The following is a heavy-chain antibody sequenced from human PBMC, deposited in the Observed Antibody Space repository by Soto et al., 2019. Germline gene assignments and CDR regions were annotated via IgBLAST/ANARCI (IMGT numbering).Heavy chain of an antibody. J-gene: IGHJ6*04. D-gene: IGHD3-3*01. V-gene: IGHV4-34*01. CDR1: GGSFSGYY. CDR2: INHSGST. Sequence: SETLSLTCAVYGGSFSGYYWSWIRQPPGKGLEWIGEINHSGSTNYNPSLKSRVTISVDTSKNQFSLKLSSVTAADTAVYYCARTAYYDFWCGYSRMDVWGKGTRSPSPQ. CDR3: ARTAYYDFWCGYSRMDV.